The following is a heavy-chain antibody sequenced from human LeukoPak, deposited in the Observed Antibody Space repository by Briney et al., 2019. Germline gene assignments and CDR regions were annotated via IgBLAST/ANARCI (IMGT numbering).Heavy chain of an antibody. CDR3: ARLKVAMVRGVPYFDY. D-gene: IGHD3-10*01. CDR2: ISYSGST. J-gene: IGHJ4*02. CDR1: GGSISSGGYY. Sequence: SETLSLTCTVSGGSISSGGYYWSWIRQHPGKGLEWIGIISYSGSTRYSPSLSSRVSISVDTSKNQFSLRLTSVTAADTALYYCARLKVAMVRGVPYFDYWGQGALVTVSS. V-gene: IGHV4-39*01.